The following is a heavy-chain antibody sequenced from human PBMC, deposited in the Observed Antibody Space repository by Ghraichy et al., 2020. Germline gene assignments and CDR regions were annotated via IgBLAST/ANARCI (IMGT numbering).Heavy chain of an antibody. D-gene: IGHD5/OR15-5a*01. Sequence: SETLSLTCDVSGGSISGSEFYWGWIRQPPGKGLEWIGSIHYGGSTYYNTSFQSRVKIAADTSKNQFSVTLKSVTAADTGVYYCARTAVSRRGFTILSVFGYCGPGTRVTVSS. CDR1: GGSISGSEFY. J-gene: IGHJ4*02. CDR2: IHYGGST. CDR3: ARTAVSRRGFTILSVFGY. V-gene: IGHV4-39*01.